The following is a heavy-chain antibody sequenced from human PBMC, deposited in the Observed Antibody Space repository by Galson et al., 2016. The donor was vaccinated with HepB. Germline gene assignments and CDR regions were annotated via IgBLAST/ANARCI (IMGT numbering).Heavy chain of an antibody. CDR2: IESYSKII. D-gene: IGHD5-24*01. CDR3: ARDGPNYNYDF. J-gene: IGHJ4*02. V-gene: IGHV3-48*04. CDR1: GFTFKKYG. Sequence: SLRLSCAASGFTFKKYGFNWVRLTPGKGLEWLSYIESYSKIIRYTESVRGRFTVSRDNAKNSVYLQLSGLRVEDTAIYYCARDGPNYNYDFWGLGTLVTVSS.